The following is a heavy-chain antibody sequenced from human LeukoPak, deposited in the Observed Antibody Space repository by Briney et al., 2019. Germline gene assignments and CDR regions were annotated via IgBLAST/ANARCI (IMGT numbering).Heavy chain of an antibody. CDR1: GFTFSSYS. CDR2: ISSSSSTI. CDR3: ARDKVGASYYFDY. V-gene: IGHV3-48*01. J-gene: IGHJ4*02. Sequence: QSGGSLRLSCAASGFTFSSYSMNWVRQAPGKGLEWVSYISSSSSTIYYADSVKGRFTISRDNAKNSLYLQMNSLRAEDTAVYYCARDKVGASYYFDYWGQGTLVTVSS. D-gene: IGHD1-26*01.